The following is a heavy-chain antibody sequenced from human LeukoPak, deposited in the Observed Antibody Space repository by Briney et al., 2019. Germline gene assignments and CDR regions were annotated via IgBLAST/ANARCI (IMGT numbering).Heavy chain of an antibody. J-gene: IGHJ4*02. CDR2: ISGYNGNT. CDR3: PRNDNYGSGQPDD. V-gene: IGHV1-18*01. CDR1: GYTFTSYG. Sequence: ASVEVSCKASGYTFTSYGITWVRQAPGQGLEWMGWISGYNGNTNYAQKFQGRVTMTTDTSTRTAYMELRSLRPAATAVSYCPRNDNYGSGQPDDWGQGTLVTVSS. D-gene: IGHD3-10*01.